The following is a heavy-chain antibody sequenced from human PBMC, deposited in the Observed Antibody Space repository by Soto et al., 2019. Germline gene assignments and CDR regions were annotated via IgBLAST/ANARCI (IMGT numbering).Heavy chain of an antibody. V-gene: IGHV4-34*01. D-gene: IGHD3-10*01. CDR2: MKESGSP. CDR1: GASLSGYY. J-gene: IGHJ6*03. Sequence: QVQLQQWGAGLLKPSETLSLTCAVYGASLSGYYWTWIRQSPGKGLEWIAEMKESGSPNYSPSLKSRVTISIATSKNKFSRTLSSVTAADTAVYYCGRGRHHGSGSYSIRSGFQYYFYIDVWGKGTTVTVSS. CDR3: GRGRHHGSGSYSIRSGFQYYFYIDV.